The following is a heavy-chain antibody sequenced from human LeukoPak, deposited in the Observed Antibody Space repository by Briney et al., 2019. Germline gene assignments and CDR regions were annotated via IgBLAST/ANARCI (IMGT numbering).Heavy chain of an antibody. V-gene: IGHV3-9*01. D-gene: IGHD5-18*01. J-gene: IGHJ4*02. CDR3: AKGPSSGYSYGVVDY. Sequence: GRSLRLSCAASGFTFDDYAMHWVRRAPGKGLEWVSGISWNSGSIGYADSVKGRFTISRDNAKNSLYLQMNSLRAEDTALYYCAKGPSSGYSYGVVDYWGQGTLVTVSS. CDR1: GFTFDDYA. CDR2: ISWNSGSI.